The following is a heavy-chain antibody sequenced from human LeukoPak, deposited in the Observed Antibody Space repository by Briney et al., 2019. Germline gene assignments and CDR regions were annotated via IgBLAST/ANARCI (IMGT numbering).Heavy chain of an antibody. D-gene: IGHD1-26*01. V-gene: IGHV1-18*01. Sequence: ASVKVSCKASGYTFTSSGISWVRQAPGQELEWMGWINAYNGNTDYAQKLQGRVTMTTDTSTSTAYMELRSLRSDDTAVYYCARTTNSYYYYYYIDVWGKGTTVTVSS. J-gene: IGHJ6*03. CDR2: INAYNGNT. CDR3: ARTTNSYYYYYYIDV. CDR1: GYTFTSSG.